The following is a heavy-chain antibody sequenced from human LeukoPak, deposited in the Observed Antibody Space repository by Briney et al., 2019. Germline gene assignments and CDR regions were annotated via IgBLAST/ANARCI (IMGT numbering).Heavy chain of an antibody. V-gene: IGHV1-69*06. CDR3: ATARRWLQLNFDY. D-gene: IGHD5-24*01. CDR2: IIPISATA. Sequence: SVKVSCKASGGTLSSYAISWVRQAPGQGLEWMGGIIPISATANYAQKFQGRVTMTEDTSTDTAYMELSSLRSEDTAVYYCATARRWLQLNFDYWGQGTLVTVSS. J-gene: IGHJ4*02. CDR1: GGTLSSYA.